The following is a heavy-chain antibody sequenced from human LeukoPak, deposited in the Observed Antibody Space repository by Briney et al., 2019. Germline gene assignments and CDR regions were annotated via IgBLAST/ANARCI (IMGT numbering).Heavy chain of an antibody. D-gene: IGHD2-8*01. J-gene: IGHJ4*02. CDR3: AKDGQPSTRSYLCTNGICYEDY. CDR2: ISGSGGYT. V-gene: IGHV3-23*01. CDR1: GFTFSSYA. Sequence: GGSLRLSCEASGFTFSSYAMTWVRQAPGKGLEWVSTISGSGGYTYYTDSVQGRFTISRDNSKNTLYLKMNSLRAEDTAVYYCAKDGQPSTRSYLCTNGICYEDYWGQGTLVTVSS.